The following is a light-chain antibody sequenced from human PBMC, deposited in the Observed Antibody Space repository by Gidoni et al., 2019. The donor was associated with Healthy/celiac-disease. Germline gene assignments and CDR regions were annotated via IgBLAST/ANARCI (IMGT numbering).Light chain of an antibody. CDR3: QQRSNWLWT. CDR2: DAS. CDR1: QSVSSY. Sequence: EIVLTQSPATLSLSPGERATLSCRASQSVSSYLAWYQQKPGQAPRLLIYDASNRATGIPARFSGSGSGKDFTLTISSLEPEDFAVYYCQQRSNWLWTFGQXTKVEIK. J-gene: IGKJ1*01. V-gene: IGKV3-11*01.